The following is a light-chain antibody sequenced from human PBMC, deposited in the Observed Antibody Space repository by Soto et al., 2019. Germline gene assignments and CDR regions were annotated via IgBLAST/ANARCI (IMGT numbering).Light chain of an antibody. CDR1: QTVSSSY. CDR2: GAS. Sequence: EIGLTQSPGTLSLSPGERATLSCRASQTVSSSYLAWYQQIPGQAPRLLIYGASSRATGIPDRFSGSGSGTDFTLTISRLEPEDFAVYFCQQYSNSPQTFGQGTKV. V-gene: IGKV3-20*01. J-gene: IGKJ1*01. CDR3: QQYSNSPQT.